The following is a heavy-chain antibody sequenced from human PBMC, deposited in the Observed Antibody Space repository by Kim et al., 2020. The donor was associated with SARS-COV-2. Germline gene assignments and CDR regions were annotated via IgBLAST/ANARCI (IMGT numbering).Heavy chain of an antibody. CDR1: GFTFSSYA. V-gene: IGHV3-30*04. CDR2: ISYDGSNK. D-gene: IGHD6-13*01. CDR3: AREGERTITAPRGGYFDY. J-gene: IGHJ4*02. Sequence: GGSLRLSCAASGFTFSSYAMHWVRQAPGKGLEWVAVISYDGSNKYYADSVKGRFTISRDNSKNTLYLQMNSLRAEDTAVYYCAREGERTITAPRGGYFDYWGQGTLVTVSS.